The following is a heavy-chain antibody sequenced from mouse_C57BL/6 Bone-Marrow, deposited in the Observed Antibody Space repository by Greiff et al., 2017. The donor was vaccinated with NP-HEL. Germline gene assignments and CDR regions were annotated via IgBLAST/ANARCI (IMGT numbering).Heavy chain of an antibody. CDR3: ARDGYDGDYFDY. D-gene: IGHD2-2*01. V-gene: IGHV3-6*01. J-gene: IGHJ2*01. CDR2: ISYDGSN. CDR1: GYSITSGYY. Sequence: DVQLQESGPGLVKPSQSLSLTCSVTGYSITSGYYWNWIRQFPGNKLEWMGYISYDGSNNYNPSLKNRISITRDTSKNQFFLKLNSVTTEDTATYYCARDGYDGDYFDYWGQGTTLTVSS.